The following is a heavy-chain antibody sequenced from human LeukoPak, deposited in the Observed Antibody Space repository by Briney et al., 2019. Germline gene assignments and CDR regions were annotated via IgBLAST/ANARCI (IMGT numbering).Heavy chain of an antibody. CDR2: INHSGST. V-gene: IGHV4-34*01. J-gene: IGHJ4*02. CDR1: GGAFSGYY. D-gene: IGHD2-15*01. Sequence: SETLSLTCAVYGGAFSGYYWSWIRQPPGKGLEWIGEINHSGSTNYNPSLKSRVTISVDTSKNQFSLKLSSVTAADTAVYYCARHRGYCSGGSCYSFFDYWGQGTLVTVSS. CDR3: ARHRGYCSGGSCYSFFDY.